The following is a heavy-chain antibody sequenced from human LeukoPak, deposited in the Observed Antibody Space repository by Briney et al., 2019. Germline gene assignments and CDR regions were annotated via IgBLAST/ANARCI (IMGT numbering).Heavy chain of an antibody. J-gene: IGHJ6*02. CDR1: GFTFGDHA. Sequence: PGGSLRLSCTASGFTFGDHAMSWVRQAPGKGLEWVGFIRSKAYRGTTEYAPSVKGRFTISRDDSNSIAYLQMNSLKIEDTALYFCTRGPIQLWIHNSMDVWGQGTTVTVSS. V-gene: IGHV3-49*04. CDR2: IRSKAYRGTT. CDR3: TRGPIQLWIHNSMDV. D-gene: IGHD5-18*01.